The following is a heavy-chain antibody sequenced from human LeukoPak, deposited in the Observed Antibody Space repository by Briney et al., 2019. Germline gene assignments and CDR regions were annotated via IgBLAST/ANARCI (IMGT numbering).Heavy chain of an antibody. V-gene: IGHV1-2*02. CDR3: VGPYSSGWYDDYAFDI. Sequence: ASVKVSCKASGYTFTGYYMHWVRQAPGQGLEWMGWINPNSGGTNYAQKFQGRVTMTRDTSISTAYMELSRLRSDDTAVYYCVGPYSSGWYDDYAFDIWGQGTMVTVSS. CDR1: GYTFTGYY. J-gene: IGHJ3*02. D-gene: IGHD6-19*01. CDR2: INPNSGGT.